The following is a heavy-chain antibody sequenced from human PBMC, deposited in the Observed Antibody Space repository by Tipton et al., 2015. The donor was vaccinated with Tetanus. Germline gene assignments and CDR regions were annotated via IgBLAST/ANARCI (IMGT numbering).Heavy chain of an antibody. CDR1: GYSFTSYW. Sequence: QLVQSGAEVKKPGESLKISCKGSGYSFTSYWIGWVRQMPGKGLEWMGIIYPGDSDTRYSPPFQGQVTISADKSFSTAYLRWSSLKASDTAMYYCATGGPTSGSYSAGWYGMDVWGQGTTVTVSS. D-gene: IGHD1-26*01. CDR2: IYPGDSDT. V-gene: IGHV5-51*01. CDR3: ATGGPTSGSYSAGWYGMDV. J-gene: IGHJ6*02.